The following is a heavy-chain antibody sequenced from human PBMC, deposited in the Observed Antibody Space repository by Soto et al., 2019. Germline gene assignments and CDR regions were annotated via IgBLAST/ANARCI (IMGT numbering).Heavy chain of an antibody. CDR2: IWYDGSNK. J-gene: IGHJ6*02. V-gene: IGHV3-33*01. CDR1: GFTFSSYG. CDR3: AREDERLLGYYDYGMDV. Sequence: QVQLVESGGGVVQPGRSLRLSCAASGFTFSSYGMHWVRQAPGKGLEWVAVIWYDGSNKYYADSVKGRFTISRDNSKNKLDLQMNSLRAEDTAVYYCAREDERLLGYYDYGMDVWGQGTTVTVSS. D-gene: IGHD7-27*01.